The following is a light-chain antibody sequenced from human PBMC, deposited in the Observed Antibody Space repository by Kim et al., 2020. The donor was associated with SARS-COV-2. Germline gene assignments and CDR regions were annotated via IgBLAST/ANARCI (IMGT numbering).Light chain of an antibody. CDR3: QQYGSSPYT. J-gene: IGKJ2*01. Sequence: FTPGERATLSCRASQSVSSSYVAWYQQKPGQAPRLLIYRASTRATGIPDRFSGSESGTDFSLTISRLEPEDFAVYYCQQYGSSPYTFGQGTKLEI. V-gene: IGKV3-20*01. CDR2: RAS. CDR1: QSVSSSY.